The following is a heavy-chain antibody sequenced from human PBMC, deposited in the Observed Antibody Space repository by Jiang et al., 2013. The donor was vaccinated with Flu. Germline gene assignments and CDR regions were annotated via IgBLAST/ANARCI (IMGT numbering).Heavy chain of an antibody. D-gene: IGHD3-3*01. CDR1: GGTFSSYA. V-gene: IGHV1-69*01. CDR3: ARERPVLRFLEWLNNMVGYYYYGMDV. CDR2: IIPIFGTA. J-gene: IGHJ6*02. Sequence: GAEVKKPGSSVKVSCKASGGTFSSYAISWVRQAPGQGLEWMGGIIPIFGTANYAQKFQGRVTITADESTSTAYMELSSLRSEDTAVYYCARERPVLRFLEWLNNMVGYYYYGMDVWGQGTTVTVSS.